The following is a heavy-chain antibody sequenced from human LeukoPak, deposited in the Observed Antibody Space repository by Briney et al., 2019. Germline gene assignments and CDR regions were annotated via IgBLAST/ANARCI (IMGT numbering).Heavy chain of an antibody. D-gene: IGHD3-22*01. CDR1: GYTFTSYG. Sequence: ASVKVSCKASGYTFTSYGISWVRQAPGQGLEWLGGFDPEDGETIYAQKFQGRVTMTEDTSTDTAYMELSSLRSEDTAVYYCARDMNSSGYPTDYWGQGTLVTVSS. CDR3: ARDMNSSGYPTDY. CDR2: FDPEDGET. V-gene: IGHV1-24*01. J-gene: IGHJ4*02.